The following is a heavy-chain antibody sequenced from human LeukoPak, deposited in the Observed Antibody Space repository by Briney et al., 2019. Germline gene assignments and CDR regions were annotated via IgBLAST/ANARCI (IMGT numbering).Heavy chain of an antibody. D-gene: IGHD6-19*01. J-gene: IGHJ5*02. Sequence: GGSLRLSCAASGFTFSSYDMHWVRQATGKGLEWVSAIGTAGDTYYPGSVKGRFTISRENAKNSLYLQMNSLRAGDTAVYYCARGRGGWPETWFDPWGQGTLATVSS. V-gene: IGHV3-13*01. CDR3: ARGRGGWPETWFDP. CDR1: GFTFSSYD. CDR2: IGTAGDT.